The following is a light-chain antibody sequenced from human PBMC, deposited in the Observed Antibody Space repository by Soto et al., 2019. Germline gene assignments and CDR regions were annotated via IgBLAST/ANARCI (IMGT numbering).Light chain of an antibody. CDR1: SSDVGGYNY. V-gene: IGLV2-14*01. CDR3: NSYTNRYTFV. J-gene: IGLJ1*01. Sequence: QSVLTQPASVSGSPGKSITISCTGTSSDVGGYNYVSWYQHHPGNAPKLIIYEVNKRPSEISNRFSGSKSGNTASLTISGLQPEDEADYYCNSYTNRYTFVLGSATKLTVL. CDR2: EVN.